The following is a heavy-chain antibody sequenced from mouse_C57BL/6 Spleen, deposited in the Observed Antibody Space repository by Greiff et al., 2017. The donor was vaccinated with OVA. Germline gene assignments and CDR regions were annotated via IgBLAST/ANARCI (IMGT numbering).Heavy chain of an antibody. Sequence: EVKVEESGGGLVQPGGSMKLSCAASGFTFSDAWMDWVRQSPEKGLEWVAEIRNKANNHATYYAESVKGRFTISRDDSKSSVYLQMNSLRAEDTGIYYCTRLRRDYDGGYYFDYWGQGTTLTVSS. CDR1: GFTFSDAW. D-gene: IGHD2-4*01. CDR2: IRNKANNHAT. V-gene: IGHV6-6*01. J-gene: IGHJ2*01. CDR3: TRLRRDYDGGYYFDY.